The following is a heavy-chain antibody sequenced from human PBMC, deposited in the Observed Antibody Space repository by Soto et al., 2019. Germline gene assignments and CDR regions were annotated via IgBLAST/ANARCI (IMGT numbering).Heavy chain of an antibody. V-gene: IGHV1-69*13. CDR1: GGTVSSYA. D-gene: IGHD1-7*01. CDR2: IIPIFGTA. Sequence: ASVKVSCKASGGTVSSYAISWVRQAPGQGLEWMGGIIPIFGTANYAQKFQGRVTITADESTSTAYMELSSLRSEDTAVYYCAREWELHYRMDVWGQGTTVTVSS. CDR3: AREWELHYRMDV. J-gene: IGHJ6*02.